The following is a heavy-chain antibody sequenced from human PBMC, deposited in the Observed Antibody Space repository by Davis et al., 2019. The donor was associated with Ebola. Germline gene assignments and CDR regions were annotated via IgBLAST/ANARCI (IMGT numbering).Heavy chain of an antibody. J-gene: IGHJ4*02. CDR1: GFTFSNAW. Sequence: PGGSLRLSCAASGFTFSNAWMSWVRQAPGKGLEWVGRIKSKTDGGTTDYAAPVKGRFTISRDDSKNTLYLQMNSLKTEDTAVYYCTTESPYGGNLGLGYWGQGTLVTVSS. CDR3: TTESPYGGNLGLGY. D-gene: IGHD4-23*01. V-gene: IGHV3-15*01. CDR2: IKSKTDGGTT.